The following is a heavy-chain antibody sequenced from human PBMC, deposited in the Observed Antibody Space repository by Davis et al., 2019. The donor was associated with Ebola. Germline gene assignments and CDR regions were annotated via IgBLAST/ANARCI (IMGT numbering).Heavy chain of an antibody. J-gene: IGHJ6*02. Sequence: MPSETLSPTCTVPGGSISSYYWSWIRQPPGKGLEWIGYIYYSGSTNYNPSLKSRVTISVDTSKNQFSLKLSSVTAADTAVYYYARHEGRFVEWLLSYGMDVWGQGTTVTVSS. CDR3: ARHEGRFVEWLLSYGMDV. CDR2: IYYSGST. D-gene: IGHD3-3*01. CDR1: GGSISSYY. V-gene: IGHV4-59*08.